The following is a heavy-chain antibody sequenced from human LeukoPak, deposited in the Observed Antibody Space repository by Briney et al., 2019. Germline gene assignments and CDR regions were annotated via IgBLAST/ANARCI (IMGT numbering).Heavy chain of an antibody. CDR3: ARDATRGGDNDY. CDR2: IRHSGVDS. J-gene: IGHJ4*02. CDR1: RFSFSDYT. V-gene: IGHV3-23*01. D-gene: IGHD2-21*02. Sequence: GGSLRLSCAASRFSFSDYTMSWVRQLPGKGLEWVSGIRHSGVDSSYADSVKGRFTISRDNSKNMLYLQMNSLRADDTAVYYCARDATRGGDNDYWGQGTRVIVSS.